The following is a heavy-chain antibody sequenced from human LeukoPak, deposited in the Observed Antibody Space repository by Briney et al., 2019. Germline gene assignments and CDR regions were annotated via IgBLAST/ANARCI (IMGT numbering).Heavy chain of an antibody. Sequence: SETLSLTCAVYGGSFSGYYWSWIRQPPGKGLEWIGEINHSGSTNCNPSLKSRVTISVDTSKNQFSLKLSSVTAADTAVYCCARGLEYCSSTSCYSFIFDPWGQGTLVTVSS. J-gene: IGHJ5*02. CDR3: ARGLEYCSSTSCYSFIFDP. CDR2: INHSGST. V-gene: IGHV4-34*01. D-gene: IGHD2-2*01. CDR1: GGSFSGYY.